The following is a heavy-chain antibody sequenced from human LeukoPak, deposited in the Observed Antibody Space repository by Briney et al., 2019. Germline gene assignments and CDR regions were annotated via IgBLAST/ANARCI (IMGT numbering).Heavy chain of an antibody. J-gene: IGHJ4*02. V-gene: IGHV4-30-4*01. Sequence: PSETLSLTRTVSGGSISSGDYYWSWIRQPPGKGLEWIGYIYYSGSTYYNPSLKSRVTISVDTSKNQFSLKLSSVTAADTAVYYCARDSVLPVGFDYWGQGTLVTVSS. D-gene: IGHD1-26*01. CDR1: GGSISSGDYY. CDR2: IYYSGST. CDR3: ARDSVLPVGFDY.